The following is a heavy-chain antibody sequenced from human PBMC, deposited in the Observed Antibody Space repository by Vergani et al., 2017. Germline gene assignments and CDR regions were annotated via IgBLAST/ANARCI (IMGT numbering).Heavy chain of an antibody. CDR1: GFTFSNAW. CDR2: IKSKTDGGTT. J-gene: IGHJ6*03. D-gene: IGHD6-19*01. CDR3: TTDAGIAVAGTYYYYYMDV. V-gene: IGHV3-15*01. Sequence: EVQLVESGGGLVESGGSLRLSCAASGFTFSNAWMSWVRQAPGKGLEWVGRIKSKTDGGTTDYAAPVKGRFTITRDDSKNTLYLQMNSLKTEDTAVYYCTTDAGIAVAGTYYYYYMDVWGKGTTVTVSS.